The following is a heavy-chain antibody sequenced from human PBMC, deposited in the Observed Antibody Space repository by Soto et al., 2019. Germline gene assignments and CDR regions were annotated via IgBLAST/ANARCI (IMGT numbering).Heavy chain of an antibody. CDR1: GGSFSGYY. D-gene: IGHD3-3*01. Sequence: PSETLSLTCAVYGGSFSGYYWSWIRQPPGKGLEWIGEINHSGSTNYNPSLKSRVTISVDTSKNQFSLKLSSVTAADTAVYYCALRYDFWSGYDYGMDVWGQGTTVTVSS. CDR3: ALRYDFWSGYDYGMDV. J-gene: IGHJ6*02. V-gene: IGHV4-34*01. CDR2: INHSGST.